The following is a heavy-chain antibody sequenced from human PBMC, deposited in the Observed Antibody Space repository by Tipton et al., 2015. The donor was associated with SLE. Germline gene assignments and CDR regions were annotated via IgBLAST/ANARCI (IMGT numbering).Heavy chain of an antibody. V-gene: IGHV4-59*01. CDR1: GGSISSYY. Sequence: TLSLTCTVSGGSISSYYWSWIRQPPGKGLEWIGYIYYSGSTNYNPSLKSRVTISVDTSKNQFSLKLSSVTAADTAVYYCARDRGGGPTPDAFDIWAKGQWSPSLQ. CDR3: ARDRGGGPTPDAFDI. CDR2: IYYSGST. J-gene: IGHJ3*02. D-gene: IGHD3-10*01.